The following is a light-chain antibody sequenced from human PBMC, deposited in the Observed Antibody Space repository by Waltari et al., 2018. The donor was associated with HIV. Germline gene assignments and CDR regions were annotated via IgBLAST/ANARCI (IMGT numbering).Light chain of an antibody. CDR1: QSISTY. V-gene: IGKV1-39*01. Sequence: DLQMTQSPSSLSAFVGDRVTIPCRASQSISTYLNWYQEKPGNAPNLLIYVASSLHSGVPSRFSGSGSGTEFTLTISSLQLEDFATYYCQQSYSTLMYIFGQGTKLEIK. CDR3: QQSYSTLMYI. CDR2: VAS. J-gene: IGKJ2*01.